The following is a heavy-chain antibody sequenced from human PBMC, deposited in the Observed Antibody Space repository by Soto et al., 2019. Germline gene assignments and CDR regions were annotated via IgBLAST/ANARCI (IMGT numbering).Heavy chain of an antibody. CDR1: GGTFSSYA. D-gene: IGHD3-10*01. Sequence: QVQLVQSGAEVKKPGSSVKVSCKASGGTFSSYAISWVRQAPGQGLEWMGGIIPICGTANYAQKLQGRVRITAEESTSTAFMEISSVRSEDTAVYYCARGRRFGEISVWSYGMDDWGQGTTVTVSS. V-gene: IGHV1-69*01. CDR3: ARGRRFGEISVWSYGMDD. CDR2: IIPICGTA. J-gene: IGHJ6*02.